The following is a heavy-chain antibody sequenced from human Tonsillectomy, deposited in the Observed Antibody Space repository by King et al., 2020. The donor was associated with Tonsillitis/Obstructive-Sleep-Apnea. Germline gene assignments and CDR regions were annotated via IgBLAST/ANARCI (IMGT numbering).Heavy chain of an antibody. J-gene: IGHJ6*01. CDR1: GFTFRSYW. CDR2: INSDGSST. D-gene: IGHD6-13*01. Sequence: VQLVESGGGLVQPGGSLRLSCAASGFTFRSYWMHWVRQAPGKGLVWVSRINSDGSSTSYADSVKGRFTISRDNAKNTLYLQMNSLRAEDTAVYYCARGEWERHSWYHAYYSDVWGQATTVTVST. V-gene: IGHV3-74*01. CDR3: ARGEWERHSWYHAYYSDV.